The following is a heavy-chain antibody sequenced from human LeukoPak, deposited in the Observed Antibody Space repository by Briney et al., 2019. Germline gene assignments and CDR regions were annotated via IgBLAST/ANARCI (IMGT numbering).Heavy chain of an antibody. Sequence: GGSLRLSCAASGFNVSSFYINWVRQSPAKGLEWLAIIYTTARTYYADSMKGRFTISRDNSQNTLYLQMNSLRAEDTAVYYCARGSSRAFDYWGLGTLVSVSS. V-gene: IGHV3-53*01. CDR2: IYTTART. CDR1: GFNVSSFY. J-gene: IGHJ4*02. CDR3: ARGSSRAFDY.